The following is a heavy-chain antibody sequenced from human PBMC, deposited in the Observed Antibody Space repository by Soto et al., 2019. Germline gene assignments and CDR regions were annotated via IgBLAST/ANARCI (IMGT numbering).Heavy chain of an antibody. D-gene: IGHD2-8*01. CDR2: IDPSDSYT. Sequence: GESLKISCKGSGYSFTSYWISWVRLMPGKGLEWMGRIDPSDSYTNYSPSFQGHVTISADKSISTAYLQWSSLKASDTAMYYCARHPPGYCTNGVCFRYYYDGMDVWGQGTTVTVSS. CDR3: ARHPPGYCTNGVCFRYYYDGMDV. J-gene: IGHJ6*02. V-gene: IGHV5-10-1*01. CDR1: GYSFTSYW.